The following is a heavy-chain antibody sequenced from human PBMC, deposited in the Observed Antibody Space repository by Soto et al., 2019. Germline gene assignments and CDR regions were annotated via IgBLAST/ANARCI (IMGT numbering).Heavy chain of an antibody. J-gene: IGHJ4*02. CDR2: ISYSGST. D-gene: IGHD5-12*01. Sequence: PSETLSLTCTVSGGSISSGGYYWSWIRQHPGKGLEWIGYISYSGSTYYNPSLQSRVTISVDTSKNQFSLKLSSVTAADTAVYYCVRHAQWIIRAYWGQGSLVTVSS. V-gene: IGHV4-31*03. CDR1: GGSISSGGYY. CDR3: VRHAQWIIRAY.